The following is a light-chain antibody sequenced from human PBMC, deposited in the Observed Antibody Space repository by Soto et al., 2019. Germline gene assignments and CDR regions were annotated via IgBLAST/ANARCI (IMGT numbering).Light chain of an antibody. CDR3: QRYGSSPGT. Sequence: EIVLTQSPGTLSLSPGERATLSCRDSQSVSSSYLAWYQQKPGQAPRLLIYGASSRATGIPDRFSGSGSGTDFTLTISRLEPEDFAVYYCQRYGSSPGTFGQGTKVDIK. J-gene: IGKJ1*01. V-gene: IGKV3-20*01. CDR1: QSVSSSY. CDR2: GAS.